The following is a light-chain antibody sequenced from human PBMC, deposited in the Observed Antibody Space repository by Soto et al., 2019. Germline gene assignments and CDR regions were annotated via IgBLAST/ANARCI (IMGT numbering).Light chain of an antibody. V-gene: IGLV1-47*02. CDR1: SSNIGGNY. Sequence: QSVLNQSPSASGTPGQRVTISCSGSSSNIGGNYVFWYQQLPGTAPKLLIFGNTKRPSGVPDRFSGSKSGTSASLAISGLRSEDEADYYCAAWDDSLSGVVFGGGTKVTVL. J-gene: IGLJ3*02. CDR3: AAWDDSLSGVV. CDR2: GNT.